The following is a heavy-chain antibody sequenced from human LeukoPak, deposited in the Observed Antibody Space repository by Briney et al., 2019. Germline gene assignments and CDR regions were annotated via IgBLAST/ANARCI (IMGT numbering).Heavy chain of an antibody. V-gene: IGHV1-69*05. CDR2: IIPIFGTA. Sequence: SVKVSCKASGGTFSSYAISWVRQAPGQGLEWMGRIIPIFGTANYAQKFQGRVTMTTDTSTSTAYMELRSLRSDDTAVYYCARDAGIVVVPAAIGDDAFDIWGQGTMVTVSS. J-gene: IGHJ3*02. CDR3: ARDAGIVVVPAAIGDDAFDI. D-gene: IGHD2-2*02. CDR1: GGTFSSYA.